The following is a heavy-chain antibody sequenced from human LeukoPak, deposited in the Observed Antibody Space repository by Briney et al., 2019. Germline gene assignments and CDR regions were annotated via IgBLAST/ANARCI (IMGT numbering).Heavy chain of an antibody. CDR2: ISYDGSNK. CDR1: GFTFSSYG. CDR3: AKDQEWELMGLGY. V-gene: IGHV3-30*18. J-gene: IGHJ4*02. D-gene: IGHD1-26*01. Sequence: GRSLRLSCAASGFTFSSYGMHWVRQAPGKGLEWVAVISYDGSNKYYADSVKGRFTISRGNSKNTLYLQMNSLRAEDTAVYYCAKDQEWELMGLGYWGQGTLVTVSS.